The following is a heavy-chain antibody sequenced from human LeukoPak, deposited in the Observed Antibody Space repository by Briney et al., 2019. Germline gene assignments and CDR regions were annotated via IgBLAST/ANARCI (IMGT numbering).Heavy chain of an antibody. V-gene: IGHV3-9*01. CDR2: ISWNSGSI. CDR1: GFTFDDYA. D-gene: IGHD3-10*01. J-gene: IGHJ5*02. Sequence: GGSLRLSCAASGFTFDDYAMHWVRQAPGKGLEWVSGISWNSGSIGYADSVKGRFTISRDNAKNTLYLQMNSLRAEDTAVYYCARDPGSGSSTTNYPWGQGTLVTVSS. CDR3: ARDPGSGSSTTNYP.